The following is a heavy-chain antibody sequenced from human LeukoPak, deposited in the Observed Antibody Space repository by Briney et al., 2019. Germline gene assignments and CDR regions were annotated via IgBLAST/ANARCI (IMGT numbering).Heavy chain of an antibody. Sequence: SVKVSCKASGFTFTSSAMQWVRQARGQRLEWIGWIVVGSGNTNYAQKFQERVTITRDMSTSTAYMELSSLRSEDTAVYYCARDNSVGDYAWWFDPWGQGTLVTVSS. D-gene: IGHD1-26*01. CDR3: ARDNSVGDYAWWFDP. CDR2: IVVGSGNT. J-gene: IGHJ5*02. V-gene: IGHV1-58*02. CDR1: GFTFTSSA.